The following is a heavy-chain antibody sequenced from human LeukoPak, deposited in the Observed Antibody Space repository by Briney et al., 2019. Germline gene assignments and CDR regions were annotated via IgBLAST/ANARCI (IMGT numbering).Heavy chain of an antibody. CDR2: ISTYNGNT. CDR1: GYTFTSYG. Sequence: SVTVSFKASGYTFTSYGISRVRQAPGQGLEWMGWISTYNGNTNYAQKLQGRVTMTTDTSTSTAYMELRSLRSDDTAVYYCARDQAGSSGFDYWGQGTLVTVP. CDR3: ARDQAGSSGFDY. J-gene: IGHJ4*02. D-gene: IGHD6-19*01. V-gene: IGHV1-18*01.